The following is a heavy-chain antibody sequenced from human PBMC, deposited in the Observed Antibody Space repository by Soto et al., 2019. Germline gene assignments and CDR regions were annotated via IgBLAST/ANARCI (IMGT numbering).Heavy chain of an antibody. D-gene: IGHD6-13*01. CDR3: ARPRIAAAGGSRGFDP. CDR1: GGTFSSYA. J-gene: IGHJ5*02. V-gene: IGHV1-69*13. CDR2: IIPIFGTA. Sequence: SVKVSCKASGGTFSSYAISWVRQAPGQGLEWMGGIIPIFGTANYAQKFQGRVTITADESTSTAYMELSSLRSEDTAVYYCARPRIAAAGGSRGFDPWGQGTLVTVSS.